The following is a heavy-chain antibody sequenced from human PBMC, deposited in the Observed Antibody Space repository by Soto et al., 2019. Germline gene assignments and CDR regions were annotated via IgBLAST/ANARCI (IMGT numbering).Heavy chain of an antibody. CDR1: GVTFSSYA. D-gene: IGHD3-3*01. CDR2: IIPIFGTA. V-gene: IGHV1-69*06. J-gene: IGHJ3*02. Sequence: SVKVSCKASGVTFSSYAISWVRQAPGQGLEWMGGIIPIFGTANYAQKFQGRVTITADKSTSTAYMELSSLRSEDTAVYYCASSNPPGIGGFDIWGQGTMVTVSS. CDR3: ASSNPPGIGGFDI.